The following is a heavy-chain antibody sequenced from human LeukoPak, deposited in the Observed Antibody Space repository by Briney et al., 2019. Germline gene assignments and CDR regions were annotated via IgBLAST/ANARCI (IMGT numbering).Heavy chain of an antibody. CDR2: ITISSRYI. D-gene: IGHD6-13*01. V-gene: IGHV3-21*01. CDR3: ARAWDGSSYWFDP. Sequence: GGSLRLSCAASGFTFSSYSMNWVRQAPGKGLEWVSSITISSRYIYYADSVKGRFIGSRDNAKNSLSLEMNSLRAEDTALYYCARAWDGSSYWFDPWGQGTLVTVSS. CDR1: GFTFSSYS. J-gene: IGHJ5*02.